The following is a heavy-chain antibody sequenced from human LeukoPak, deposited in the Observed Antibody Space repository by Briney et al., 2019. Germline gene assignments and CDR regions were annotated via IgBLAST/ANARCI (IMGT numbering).Heavy chain of an antibody. J-gene: IGHJ4*02. CDR2: INQAGSEK. Sequence: PGESLRLSCAASDFTLSNYWMSWVRQAPGKGLEWVANINQAGSEKYYVDSVEGRFTISRDNAKNSLYLQMNSLRAEDTAVYYCARDWTYYNNDICYRSGLDQWDQGTLVTVSS. CDR3: ARDWTYYNNDICYRSGLDQ. CDR1: DFTLSNYW. D-gene: IGHD2-8*01. V-gene: IGHV3-7*01.